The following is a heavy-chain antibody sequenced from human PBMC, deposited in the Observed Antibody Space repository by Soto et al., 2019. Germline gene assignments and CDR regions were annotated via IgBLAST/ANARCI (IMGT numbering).Heavy chain of an antibody. CDR2: ISAYNGNT. CDR3: ARDAAAGLNDY. V-gene: IGHV1-18*01. D-gene: IGHD6-13*01. Sequence: QVQLVQSGAEVKKPGASVKVSCKASGYTFTSYGISWVRQAPGQGLEWMGWISAYNGNTKYVQKFQARVTMTTDTSTSTAYMELRSMRSDDTAVYYGARDAAAGLNDYWGQGTLVTVSS. J-gene: IGHJ4*02. CDR1: GYTFTSYG.